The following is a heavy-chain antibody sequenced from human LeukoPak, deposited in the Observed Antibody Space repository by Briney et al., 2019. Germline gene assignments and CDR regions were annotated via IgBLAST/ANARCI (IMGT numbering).Heavy chain of an antibody. CDR1: GGSISSYY. CDR3: ARTTGYSSGFAFDI. V-gene: IGHV4-59*01. J-gene: IGHJ3*02. Sequence: PSETLSLTCTVSGGSISSYYWSWIRQPPGKGLEWIGYIYYSGSTNYNPSLKSRVTISVDTSKNQFSQKLSSVTAADTAVYYCARTTGYSSGFAFDIWGQGTMVTVSS. D-gene: IGHD6-19*01. CDR2: IYYSGST.